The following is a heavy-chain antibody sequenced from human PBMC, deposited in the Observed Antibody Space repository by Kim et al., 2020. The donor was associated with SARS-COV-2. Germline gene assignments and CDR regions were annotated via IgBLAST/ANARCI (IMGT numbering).Heavy chain of an antibody. J-gene: IGHJ3*02. V-gene: IGHV6-1*01. CDR3: ARLAAGAATALDALDI. Sequence: SVKSRITINPDTSKNQFSLQLNSVTPEDTAVYYCARLAAGAATALDALDIWGQGTMVTVSS. D-gene: IGHD6-13*01.